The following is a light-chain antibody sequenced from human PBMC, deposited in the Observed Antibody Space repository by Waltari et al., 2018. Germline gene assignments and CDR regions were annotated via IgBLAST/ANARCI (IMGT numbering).Light chain of an antibody. CDR2: AAS. Sequence: SLSASVGDRVTITCRASQSISSYLNWYQQKPGKAPKLLIYAASSLQSGVPSRFSGSGSGTDFTLTISSLQPEDFATYYCQQSYSTLYTFGQGTKLEIK. CDR1: QSISSY. J-gene: IGKJ2*01. CDR3: QQSYSTLYT. V-gene: IGKV1-39*01.